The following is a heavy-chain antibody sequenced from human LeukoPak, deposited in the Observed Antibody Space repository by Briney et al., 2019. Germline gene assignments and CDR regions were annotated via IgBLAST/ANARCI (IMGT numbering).Heavy chain of an antibody. V-gene: IGHV1-2*02. CDR1: GYIFTDYY. Sequence: GASVKVSCKASGYIFTDYYMHWVRQAPGQGLEWMGWINPNSGGTNYAQKFQGRVNMTRDTSSSTAYMELSRLRSDDTAVYYCAKDPRRVHDAFDIWGQGTMVTVSS. J-gene: IGHJ3*02. CDR2: INPNSGGT. CDR3: AKDPRRVHDAFDI.